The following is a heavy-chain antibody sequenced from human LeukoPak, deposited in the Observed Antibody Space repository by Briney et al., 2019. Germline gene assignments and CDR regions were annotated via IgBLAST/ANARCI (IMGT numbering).Heavy chain of an antibody. D-gene: IGHD2-2*01. Sequence: GGSLRLSCAACGLTFISYALSWVRQARGKGVEGVAAISGGGGSKYYLDSVQSRFTISRDNPKNTLCLQMNSLRAEDTAIYYCAKDPNCSSTSCYRWFYFDYWGQGTLVTVSS. CDR2: ISGGGGSK. V-gene: IGHV3-23*01. J-gene: IGHJ4*02. CDR3: AKDPNCSSTSCYRWFYFDY. CDR1: GLTFISYA.